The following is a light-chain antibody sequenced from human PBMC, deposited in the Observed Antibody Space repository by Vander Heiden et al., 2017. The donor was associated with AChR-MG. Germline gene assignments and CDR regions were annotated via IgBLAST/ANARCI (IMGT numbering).Light chain of an antibody. V-gene: IGKV1-39*01. CDR2: AAS. CDR3: QQRDSTPWT. Sequence: IQMTQSPSSLSASVGDRVTITCRASQSISSYLNWYQQKPGKAPKLLIYAASSLQSGVPSRFSGSGSATDFTLTISMLQPEDFATYYCQQRDSTPWTFGQGTRVEIK. J-gene: IGKJ1*01. CDR1: QSISSY.